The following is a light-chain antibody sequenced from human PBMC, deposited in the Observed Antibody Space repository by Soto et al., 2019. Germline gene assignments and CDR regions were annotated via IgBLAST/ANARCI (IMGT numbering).Light chain of an antibody. J-gene: IGKJ1*01. CDR3: LQLGSYPRT. CDR2: AAS. V-gene: IGKV1-9*01. CDR1: QGIGSY. Sequence: DIQLTQSPSFLSASVGDRVTITCRASQGIGSYLAWYQQKPGKAPNLLIYAASTLQSGVPSRFSGSGSGTEFTLTISSLQPEDSATYSCLQLGSYPRTFGQGTKVEIK.